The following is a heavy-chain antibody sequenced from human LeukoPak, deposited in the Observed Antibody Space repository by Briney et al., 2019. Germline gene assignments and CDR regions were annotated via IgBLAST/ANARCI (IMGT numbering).Heavy chain of an antibody. CDR3: ARAVAVKGYYFDY. Sequence: GASVXVSCTAXGYTFTGYYMHWVRQAPGQGLEWMGWINPNSGGTNYAQKFQGRVTMTRDTSISTAYMELSRLRSDDTAVYYCARAVAVKGYYFDYWGQGTLVTVSS. CDR1: GYTFTGYY. V-gene: IGHV1-2*02. CDR2: INPNSGGT. D-gene: IGHD6-19*01. J-gene: IGHJ4*02.